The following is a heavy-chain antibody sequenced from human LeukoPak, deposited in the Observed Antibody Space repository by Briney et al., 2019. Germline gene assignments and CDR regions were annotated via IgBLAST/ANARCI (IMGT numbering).Heavy chain of an antibody. CDR3: ARGGGRFDY. D-gene: IGHD3-16*01. CDR2: IYYSGST. V-gene: IGHV4-59*01. CDR1: GGSISSYY. J-gene: IGHJ4*02. Sequence: SETLSLTCTVPGGSISSYYWSWIRQPPGKGLEWIGYIYYSGSTNYNPSLKSRATISVETSKNQFSLKLSSVTAADTAVYYCARGGGRFDYWGQGTLVTVSS.